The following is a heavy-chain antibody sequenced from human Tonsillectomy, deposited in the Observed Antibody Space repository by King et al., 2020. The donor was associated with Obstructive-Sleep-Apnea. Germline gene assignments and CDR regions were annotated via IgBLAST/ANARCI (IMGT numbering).Heavy chain of an antibody. V-gene: IGHV3-23*04. CDR1: GFTFSSYA. J-gene: IGHJ4*02. Sequence: VQLVESGGGLVQPGGSLRLSCAASGFTFSSYAMSWVRQAPGKGLEWVSAISGSGGSTYYANSVKGRFTISRANSKNTLYLQMTSLRAEDTAVYYCAKEGQWLVRYLLDYWGQGTLVTVSS. D-gene: IGHD6-19*01. CDR3: AKEGQWLVRYLLDY. CDR2: ISGSGGST.